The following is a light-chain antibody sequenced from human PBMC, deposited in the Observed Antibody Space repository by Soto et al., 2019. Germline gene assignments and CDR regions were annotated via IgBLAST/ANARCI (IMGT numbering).Light chain of an antibody. CDR3: QQYKSYPYT. CDR1: QSINSW. V-gene: IGKV1-5*03. Sequence: DIQMTQSPSTLSTSVGDRVTITCRASQSINSWLAWYQQKPGKAPKLLISKASTRQSGVPSRFSGSGSGTEFSLIISSLQPDDFASYYCQQYKSYPYTFGQGTKLEIK. CDR2: KAS. J-gene: IGKJ2*01.